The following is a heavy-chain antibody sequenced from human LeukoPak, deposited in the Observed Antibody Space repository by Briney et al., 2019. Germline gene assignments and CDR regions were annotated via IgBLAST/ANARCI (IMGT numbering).Heavy chain of an antibody. CDR1: GFTFSSYA. CDR2: ISSSGYST. CDR3: AKTTYASNSSGWYNHFDY. J-gene: IGHJ4*02. D-gene: IGHD6-19*01. V-gene: IGHV3-23*01. Sequence: GGTLRLSCAASGFTFSSYAMTWVRQAPGKGLEWVSTISSSGYSTYYADSVKGRFTISRDNSKNTLYLQLNSLRAEDTTVYYCAKTTYASNSSGWYNHFDYWGQGTLVTVSS.